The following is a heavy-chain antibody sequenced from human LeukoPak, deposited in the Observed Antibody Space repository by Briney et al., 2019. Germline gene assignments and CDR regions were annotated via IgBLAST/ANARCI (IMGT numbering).Heavy chain of an antibody. D-gene: IGHD5-12*01. Sequence: GGSLRLSCAASGFTFSSYGMHWVRQAPGKGLEWVAFIRYDGSNKYYADSVKGRFTISRDNSKNTLYLQMNSLRAEDTAVYYCAKASSGYDEYNWFDPWGQGTLVTVFS. V-gene: IGHV3-30*02. CDR1: GFTFSSYG. CDR3: AKASSGYDEYNWFDP. J-gene: IGHJ5*02. CDR2: IRYDGSNK.